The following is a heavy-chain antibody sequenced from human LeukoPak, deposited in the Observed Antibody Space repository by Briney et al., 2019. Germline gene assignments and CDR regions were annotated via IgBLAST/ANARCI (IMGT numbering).Heavy chain of an antibody. V-gene: IGHV1-69*17. J-gene: IGHJ4*02. D-gene: IGHD3-22*01. CDR3: ARTPGSSGYYTGY. CDR1: GGTFSSYA. Sequence: ASVKVSCKASGGTFSSYAISWVRQAPGQGLEWMGGIIPIFGIANYAQKFKGRVTITADKSTSTAYMELSSLRSEDTAVYYCARTPGSSGYYTGYWGQGTLVTVSS. CDR2: IIPIFGIA.